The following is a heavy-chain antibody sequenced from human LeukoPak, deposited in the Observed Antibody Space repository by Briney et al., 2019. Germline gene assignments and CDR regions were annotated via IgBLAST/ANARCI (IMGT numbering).Heavy chain of an antibody. Sequence: GGSLRLSCAASGFTFSSYTMSWVRQAPGKGVEWVSAISGSGSGTYYADSVKGRFTISRDNSRNTLYLQMNSLRAEDTAVYYCAKDPSDLGGSGSNNYFDCWGQGTLVTVSS. J-gene: IGHJ4*02. D-gene: IGHD3-10*01. CDR2: ISGSGSGT. V-gene: IGHV3-23*01. CDR3: AKDPSDLGGSGSNNYFDC. CDR1: GFTFSSYT.